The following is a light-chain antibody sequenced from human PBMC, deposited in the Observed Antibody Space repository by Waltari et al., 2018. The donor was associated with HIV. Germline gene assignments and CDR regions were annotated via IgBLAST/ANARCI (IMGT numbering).Light chain of an antibody. CDR1: QLGDKY. CDR3: QAWDSSTRVV. J-gene: IGLJ2*01. V-gene: IGLV3-1*01. Sequence: SYELTQPPSVSVSPGQTASIPCSGDQLGDKYACWYQQKPGQSPVLVIYQDSKRPSGIPERFSGSNSGNTATLTISGTQAMDEADYYCQAWDSSTRVVFGGGTKLTVL. CDR2: QDS.